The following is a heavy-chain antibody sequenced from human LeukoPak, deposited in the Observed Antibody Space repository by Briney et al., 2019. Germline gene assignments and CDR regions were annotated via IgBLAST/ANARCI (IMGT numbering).Heavy chain of an antibody. CDR3: AKAILWPNDAFDI. V-gene: IGHV3-48*01. J-gene: IGHJ3*02. D-gene: IGHD3-10*01. CDR1: GFTFSSYS. Sequence: GGSLRLSCAASGFTFSSYSMNWVRQAPGKGLEWVSYISSSSSTIYYADSVKGRFTISRDNSKNTLYLQMNSLRAEDTAVYYCAKAILWPNDAFDIWGQGTMVTVSS. CDR2: ISSSSSTI.